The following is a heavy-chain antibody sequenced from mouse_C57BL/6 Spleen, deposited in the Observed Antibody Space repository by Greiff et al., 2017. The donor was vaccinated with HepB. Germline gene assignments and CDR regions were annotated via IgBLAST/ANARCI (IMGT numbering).Heavy chain of an antibody. D-gene: IGHD1-1*01. CDR2: IYWDDDK. CDR3: ARRGPLGYGSRYYAMDY. Sequence: QVQLKESGPGILQSSQTLSLTCSFSGFSLSTSGMGVSWIRQPSGKGLEWLAHIYWDDDKRYNPSLKSRLTISKDTSRNQVFLKITSVDTADTATYYCARRGPLGYGSRYYAMDYWGQGTSVTVSS. CDR1: GFSLSTSGMG. J-gene: IGHJ4*01. V-gene: IGHV8-12*01.